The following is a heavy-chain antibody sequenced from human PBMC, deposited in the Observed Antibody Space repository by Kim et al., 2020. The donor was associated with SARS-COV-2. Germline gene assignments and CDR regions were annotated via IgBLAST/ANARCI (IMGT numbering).Heavy chain of an antibody. Sequence: SETLSLTCTVSGGSISSSSTYYWGWIRQPPGKGLEWIGSFSYSGSTFYNPSLKSRVTIPVDTSKNQFSLNLKSVTAADTAIYYCARGEGMTQALYYYWGQGTLVTVSS. CDR1: GGSISSSSTYY. CDR3: ARGEGMTQALYYY. D-gene: IGHD3-10*01. CDR2: FSYSGST. J-gene: IGHJ4*02. V-gene: IGHV4-39*07.